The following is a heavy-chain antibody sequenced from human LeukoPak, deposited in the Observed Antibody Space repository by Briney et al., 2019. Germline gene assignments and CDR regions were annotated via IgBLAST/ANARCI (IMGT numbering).Heavy chain of an antibody. CDR2: IYHSGST. J-gene: IGHJ3*02. CDR1: GGSISSGGYS. Sequence: RTSETLSLTCAVSGGSISSGGYSWSWIRQPPGKGLEWIGYIYHSGSTYYNPSLKSRVTISVDRSKNQFSLKLSSVTAADTAVYYCARVLGRYDAFDIWGQGTMVTVSS. V-gene: IGHV4-30-2*01. D-gene: IGHD4-17*01. CDR3: ARVLGRYDAFDI.